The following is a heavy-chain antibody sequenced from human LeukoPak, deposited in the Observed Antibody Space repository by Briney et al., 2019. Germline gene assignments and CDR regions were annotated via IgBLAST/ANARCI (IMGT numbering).Heavy chain of an antibody. V-gene: IGHV4-61*02. CDR3: ASRLWFGELFFDY. Sequence: PSQTLSLTCTVPGGSISSGSYYWSWIRQPAGKGLEWIGRIYTSGSTNYNPSLKSRVTISVDKSKNQFSLKLSSVTAADTAVYYCASRLWFGELFFDYWGQGTLVTVSS. D-gene: IGHD3-10*01. CDR2: IYTSGST. CDR1: GGSISSGSYY. J-gene: IGHJ4*02.